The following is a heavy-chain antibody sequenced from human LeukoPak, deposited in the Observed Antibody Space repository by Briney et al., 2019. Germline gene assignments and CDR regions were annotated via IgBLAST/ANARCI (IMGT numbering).Heavy chain of an antibody. J-gene: IGHJ4*02. CDR2: ISGDGGST. CDR3: VRARDGYNSLDF. Sequence: GGSLRLSCAASGFTFNTYTMGWVRQAPGKVLEWVSSISGDGGSTYFADSVKGRFTISRDNSENTLIVQMRSLRAEDTALYHRVRARDGYNSLDFWGQGTLVTVSS. CDR1: GFTFNTYT. V-gene: IGHV3-23*01. D-gene: IGHD5-24*01.